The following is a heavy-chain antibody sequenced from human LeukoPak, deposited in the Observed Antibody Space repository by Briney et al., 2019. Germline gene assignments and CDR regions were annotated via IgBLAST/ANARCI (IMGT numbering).Heavy chain of an antibody. CDR2: INPNSGGT. CDR3: ARDGGTYYDSSGFWFDP. CDR1: GYTFTGYY. J-gene: IGHJ5*02. Sequence: GASVKVSCKASGYTFTGYYMHWVRQAPGQGLEWMGWINPNSGGTNYAQKFQGRVTMTRDTSISTAYMELSRLRSDDTAVYYCARDGGTYYDSSGFWFDPWGQGTLVTVSS. D-gene: IGHD3-22*01. V-gene: IGHV1-2*02.